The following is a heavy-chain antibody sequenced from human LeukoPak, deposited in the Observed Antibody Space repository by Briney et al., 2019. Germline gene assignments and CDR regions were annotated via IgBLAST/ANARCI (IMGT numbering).Heavy chain of an antibody. V-gene: IGHV3-30*18. CDR3: AKPIGYCSGGSCYPFDY. J-gene: IGHJ4*02. D-gene: IGHD2-15*01. CDR2: ISYDGSNK. CDR1: GFTFSSYG. Sequence: PGGSLRLSCAASGFTFSSYGMHWVRQAPGKGLEWVAVISYDGSNKYYADSVKGRFTISRDNSKNTLYLQMNSLRAEDTAVYYCAKPIGYCSGGSCYPFDYWGQGTLVTVSS.